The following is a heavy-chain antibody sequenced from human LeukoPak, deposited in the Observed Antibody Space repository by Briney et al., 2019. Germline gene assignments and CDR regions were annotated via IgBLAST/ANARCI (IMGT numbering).Heavy chain of an antibody. CDR2: FSDGDSI. J-gene: IGHJ4*02. D-gene: IGHD3-10*01. CDR1: GFTFRTYG. Sequence: GGSLRLACAASGFTFRTYGMTWVRQAPGKGLEWISGFSDGDSIYYADSVKGRFTISRDNSKNTLFLQMNSLRAEDTAVYYCAKRCSSGSCFDYWGQGTLVTVSS. CDR3: AKRCSSGSCFDY. V-gene: IGHV3-23*01.